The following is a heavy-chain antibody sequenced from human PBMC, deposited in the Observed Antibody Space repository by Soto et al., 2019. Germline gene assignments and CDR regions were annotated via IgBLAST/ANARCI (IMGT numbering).Heavy chain of an antibody. J-gene: IGHJ4*02. CDR3: ASSSSWYSEFCFDY. CDR1: GFTFSSYS. V-gene: IGHV3-21*01. Sequence: GGSLRLSCAASGFTFSSYSMNWIRQAPGKGLEWVSSISSSSSYIYYADSVKGRFTISRDNAKNSLYLQMNSLRAEDTAVYYCASSSSWYSEFCFDYWGQGTLVTVSS. CDR2: ISSSSSYI. D-gene: IGHD6-13*01.